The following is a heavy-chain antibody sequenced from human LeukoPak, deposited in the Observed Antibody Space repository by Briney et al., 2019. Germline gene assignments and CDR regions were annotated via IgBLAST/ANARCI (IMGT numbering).Heavy chain of an antibody. CDR1: GGSISSYY. Sequence: SETLSLTCTVSGGSISSYYWSWIRQPPGKGLEWIGYIYYSGSTNYNASLKSRVAISVDTSKNQFSLKLSSVTAADTAVYYCARDSGYSYGLDYWGQGTLVTVS. CDR3: ARDSGYSYGLDY. D-gene: IGHD5-18*01. CDR2: IYYSGST. J-gene: IGHJ4*02. V-gene: IGHV4-59*01.